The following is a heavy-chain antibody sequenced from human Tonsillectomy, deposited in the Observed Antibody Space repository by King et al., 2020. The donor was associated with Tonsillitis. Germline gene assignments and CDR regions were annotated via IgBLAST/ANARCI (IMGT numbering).Heavy chain of an antibody. V-gene: IGHV4-38-2*01. D-gene: IGHD2-15*01. CDR2: IYHTGNT. J-gene: IGHJ4*02. CDR1: GYSISSGYF. Sequence: QLQESGPGLVKPSETLSLTCAVSGYSISSGYFWGWIRQPPGKGLEWIGIIYHTGNTYYNPSLRSRVSISVDTSKNQFSLKLSSVTAADTAVYHCARKYCSGGSCHSVDYWGPGTLVTVSS. CDR3: ARKYCSGGSCHSVDY.